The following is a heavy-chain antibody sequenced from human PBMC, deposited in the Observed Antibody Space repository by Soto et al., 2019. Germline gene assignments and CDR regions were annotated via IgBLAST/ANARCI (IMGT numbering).Heavy chain of an antibody. D-gene: IGHD1-1*01. V-gene: IGHV1-69*01. Sequence: QVQLVQSGAEVRKPGSSVMVSCKVSGGTFRTHGFSWVRQAPGQGLEWIGGNIPIFDIVAYAQKFQGRVTITADDSTNTAHMEMSGLTSEDTAVYFCARERGSMTVNNMHNALDVWGQGTTVTVSS. CDR1: GGTFRTHG. CDR3: ARERGSMTVNNMHNALDV. J-gene: IGHJ6*02. CDR2: NIPIFDIV.